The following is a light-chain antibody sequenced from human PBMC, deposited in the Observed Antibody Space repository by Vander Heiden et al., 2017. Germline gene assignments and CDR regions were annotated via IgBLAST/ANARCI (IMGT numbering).Light chain of an antibody. V-gene: IGKV1-39*01. CDR3: QQIVNNRVGT. J-gene: IGKJ1*01. CDR1: QTISSY. Sequence: DIQMTQSPSSLSASVGDTVTITCRASQTISSYLHWYQQKPGKAPKLLIYAISSLQSGVPSRFRGSGSGTYFTLTISSLQPEDFATYYCQQIVNNRVGTFGQGTTV. CDR2: AIS.